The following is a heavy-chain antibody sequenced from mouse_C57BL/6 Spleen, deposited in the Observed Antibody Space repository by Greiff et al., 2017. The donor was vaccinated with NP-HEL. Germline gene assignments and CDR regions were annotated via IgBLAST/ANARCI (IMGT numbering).Heavy chain of an antibody. CDR2: ISSGSSTI. Sequence: DVMLVESGGGLVKPGGSLKLSCAASGFTFSDYGMHWVRQAPEKGLEWVAYISSGSSTIYYADTVKGRFTISRDNAKNTLFLQMTSLRSEDTAMYYCARRTNPYFDYWGQGTTLTVSS. CDR1: GFTFSDYG. D-gene: IGHD6-1*01. CDR3: ARRTNPYFDY. V-gene: IGHV5-17*01. J-gene: IGHJ2*01.